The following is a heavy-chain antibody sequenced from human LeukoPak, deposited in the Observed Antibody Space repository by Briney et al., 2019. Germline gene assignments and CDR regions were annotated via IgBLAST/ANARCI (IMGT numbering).Heavy chain of an antibody. CDR2: INPNSGGT. V-gene: IGHV1-2*02. CDR3: ARGYPLSTTAAGTYFQH. Sequence: GASVKVSCKASGYTFTGYYMHWVRQAPGRGLEWMGWINPNSGGTNYAQKFRGRVTMTRDTSISTAYMELSRLRSDDTAVYYCARGYPLSTTAAGTYFQHWGQGTLVTVSS. CDR1: GYTFTGYY. D-gene: IGHD6-13*01. J-gene: IGHJ1*01.